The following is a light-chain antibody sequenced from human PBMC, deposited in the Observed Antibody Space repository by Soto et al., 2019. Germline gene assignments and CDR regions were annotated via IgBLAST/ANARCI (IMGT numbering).Light chain of an antibody. Sequence: QSVLTQPASVSGSPGQSITISCTGISNDVGTYNLVSWYQHHPGKAPKLIIYEARKRPSGVPNRFSGSKSGNTASLTISGLHAEDEADYYCCSYGRSVVFGGGTKVTVL. CDR3: CSYGRSVV. V-gene: IGLV2-23*01. CDR1: SNDVGTYNL. CDR2: EAR. J-gene: IGLJ2*01.